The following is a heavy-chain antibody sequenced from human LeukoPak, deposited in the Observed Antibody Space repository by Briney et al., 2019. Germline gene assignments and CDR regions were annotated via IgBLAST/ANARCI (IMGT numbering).Heavy chain of an antibody. D-gene: IGHD3-3*01. J-gene: IGHJ4*02. V-gene: IGHV3-7*01. CDR2: IKQDGSEK. Sequence: PGGSLILSCAASGFTFSSYWMSWVRQAPGKGLEWVANIKQDGSEKYYVDSVKGRFTISRDNAKNSLYLQMNSLRAEDTAVYYCARVRFLEWTFLYFDYWGQGTLVTVSS. CDR1: GFTFSSYW. CDR3: ARVRFLEWTFLYFDY.